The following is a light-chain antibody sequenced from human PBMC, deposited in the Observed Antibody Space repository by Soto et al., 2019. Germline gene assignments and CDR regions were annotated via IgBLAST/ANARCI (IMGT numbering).Light chain of an antibody. V-gene: IGKV3D-15*01. Sequence: VMTQSPATLSVSPGERAKLSCWASETVATNLAWYQQKPGQAPRLLIYGASSRATGIPDRFSGSGSGTDFTLTISSLQSEDFAVYYCQQYNNWPIFGQGTRLEIK. J-gene: IGKJ5*01. CDR3: QQYNNWPI. CDR2: GAS. CDR1: ETVATN.